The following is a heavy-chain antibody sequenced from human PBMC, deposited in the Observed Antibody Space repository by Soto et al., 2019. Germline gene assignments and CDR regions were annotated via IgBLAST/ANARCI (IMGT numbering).Heavy chain of an antibody. CDR3: ASDFGGP. V-gene: IGHV3-7*05. D-gene: IGHD1-26*01. J-gene: IGHJ5*02. CDR2: IKEDGSEK. CDR1: GFTFSSYW. Sequence: EVQLVESGGGLVQPGGSLRLSCTASGFTFSSYWMNWVRQAPGTGLEWVGNIKEDGSEKFYVDSVKGRFTISRDNDNNSIYLYMNSLRVEETAIYFCASDFGGPWGQGTLVTVSS.